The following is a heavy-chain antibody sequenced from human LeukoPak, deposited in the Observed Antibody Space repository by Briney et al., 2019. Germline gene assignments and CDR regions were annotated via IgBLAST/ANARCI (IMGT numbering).Heavy chain of an antibody. CDR2: LRGTGGNT. CDR3: ARDGTTTLYYMDV. V-gene: IGHV3-23*01. J-gene: IGHJ6*03. CDR1: GFTFSSYA. Sequence: GGSLRLSCAASGFTFSSYAMSWVRQAPGKGLEWVSTLRGTGGNTFYADSVKGRFTISRDNSKSTLYLQMSSLRAEDTAVYYCARDGTTTLYYMDVWGKGTTVTVSS. D-gene: IGHD1-26*01.